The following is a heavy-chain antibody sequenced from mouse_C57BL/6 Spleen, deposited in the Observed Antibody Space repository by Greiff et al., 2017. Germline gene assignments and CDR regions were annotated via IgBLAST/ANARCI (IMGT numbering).Heavy chain of an antibody. Sequence: EVKLQQSGPELVKPGASVKISCKASGYTFTDYYMNWVKQSHGKSLEWIGDINPNNGGTSYNQKFKGKATLTVDKSSSTAYMELRSLTSEDSAVYYCAYDYDRGYAMDYWGQGTSVTVSS. D-gene: IGHD2-4*01. J-gene: IGHJ4*01. CDR1: GYTFTDYY. V-gene: IGHV1-26*01. CDR3: AYDYDRGYAMDY. CDR2: INPNNGGT.